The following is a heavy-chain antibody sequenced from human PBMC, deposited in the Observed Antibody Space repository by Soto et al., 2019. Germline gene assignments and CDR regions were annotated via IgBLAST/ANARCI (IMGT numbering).Heavy chain of an antibody. CDR1: GFTFSGSA. V-gene: IGHV3-73*01. J-gene: IGHJ4*02. Sequence: PGGSLRLSCAASGFTFSGSAMHWVRQASGKGLEWVGRIRSKANSYATAYAASVKGRFTISRDDSKNTAYLQMNSLRADDTAVYYCAREFCSDTGCHYFDLWGLGTLVTVSS. CDR2: IRSKANSYAT. D-gene: IGHD2-2*01. CDR3: AREFCSDTGCHYFDL.